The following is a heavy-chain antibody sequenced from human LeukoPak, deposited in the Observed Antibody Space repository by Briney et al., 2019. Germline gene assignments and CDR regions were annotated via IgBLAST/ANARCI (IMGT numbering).Heavy chain of an antibody. CDR3: ARVSGGSTYYYYYGMDV. Sequence: SETQSLTCAVYGGSFSGYYWSWIRQPPGKGLEWIGEINHSGSTNYNPSLKSRVTISVDTSENQFSLKLSSVTAADTAVYYCARVSGGSTYYYYYGMDVWGQGTTVTVSS. J-gene: IGHJ6*02. D-gene: IGHD2-15*01. CDR2: INHSGST. CDR1: GGSFSGYY. V-gene: IGHV4-34*01.